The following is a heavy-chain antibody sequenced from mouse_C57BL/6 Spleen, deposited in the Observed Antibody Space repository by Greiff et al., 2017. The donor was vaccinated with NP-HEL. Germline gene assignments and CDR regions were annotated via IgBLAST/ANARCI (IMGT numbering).Heavy chain of an antibody. Sequence: VQLKESGAELVRPGASVKLSCTASGFNIKDDYMHWVKQRPEQGLEWIGWIDPENGDTEYASKFQGKATITADTSSNTAYLQLSSLTSEDTAVYYCTTGYSHFDYWGQGTTLTVSS. CDR1: GFNIKDDY. V-gene: IGHV14-4*01. CDR2: IDPENGDT. CDR3: TTGYSHFDY. D-gene: IGHD2-3*01. J-gene: IGHJ2*01.